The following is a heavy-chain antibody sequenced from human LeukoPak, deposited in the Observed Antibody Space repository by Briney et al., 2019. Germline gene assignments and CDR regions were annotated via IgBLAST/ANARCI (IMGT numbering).Heavy chain of an antibody. D-gene: IGHD1-26*01. V-gene: IGHV4-59*01. J-gene: IGHJ6*02. CDR1: GGSISSYY. CDR3: ARVATDYYYYGMDV. Sequence: RPSETLSLTCTVSGGSISSYYWSWIRQPPGKGLEWIGYIYYSGSTNHNPSLKSRVTISVDTSKNQFSLKLSSVTAADTAVYYCARVATDYYYYGMDVWGQGTTVTVSS. CDR2: IYYSGST.